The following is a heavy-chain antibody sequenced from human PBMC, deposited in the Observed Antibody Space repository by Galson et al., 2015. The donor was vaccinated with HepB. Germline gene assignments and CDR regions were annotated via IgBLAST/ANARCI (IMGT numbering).Heavy chain of an antibody. CDR1: GSTFGDYA. J-gene: IGHJ4*02. Sequence: SLRLSCAASGSTFGDYAMSWFRQAPGKGLEWVGFIRSKAYGGTTEYAASVKGRFTISRDDSKSIAYLQMNSLKTEDTAVYYCTRDRYSSGRGLTDYWGQGTLVTVSS. CDR3: TRDRYSSGRGLTDY. D-gene: IGHD6-19*01. V-gene: IGHV3-49*03. CDR2: IRSKAYGGTT.